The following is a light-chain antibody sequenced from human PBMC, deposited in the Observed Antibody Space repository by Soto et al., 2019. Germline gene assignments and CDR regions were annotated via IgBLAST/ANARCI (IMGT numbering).Light chain of an antibody. CDR1: QSISSY. V-gene: IGKV1-39*01. CDR2: AAS. Sequence: DIQMTQSPSSLSASVGDRVTITCRASQSISSYLNWYQQKPGKAPKLLIYAASSLQSGVPSRFSGSGSGTDFTLTISRLEPEHFAVYYCQQYGSSPRTFGQGTKVDVK. CDR3: QQYGSSPRT. J-gene: IGKJ1*01.